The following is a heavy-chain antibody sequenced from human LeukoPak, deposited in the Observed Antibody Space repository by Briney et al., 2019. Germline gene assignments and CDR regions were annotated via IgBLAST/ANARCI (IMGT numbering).Heavy chain of an antibody. Sequence: SETLSLTCTVSGVSISAYHWTWIRQPAGKRLEWIGRIYANGITSYNPSLESRLTISLDTSKNQLSLRPSSVTAADTALYYCAKKDGDFWGQGTLVTVSS. CDR3: AKKDGDF. J-gene: IGHJ4*02. CDR2: IYANGIT. V-gene: IGHV4-4*07. CDR1: GVSISAYH.